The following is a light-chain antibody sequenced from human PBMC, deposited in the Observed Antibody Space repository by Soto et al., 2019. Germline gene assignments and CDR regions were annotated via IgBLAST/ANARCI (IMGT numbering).Light chain of an antibody. CDR1: QGISSY. Sequence: DIQLTQSPSFLSASVGDRVTITCRASQGISSYLAWYQQKPGKAPKLLIYSASTLQSGVPSRFSGSGSGTEFTLTISSLQPEDFATYYCHHLNYFPPYTFGRGTKLEI. CDR2: SAS. J-gene: IGKJ2*01. V-gene: IGKV1-9*01. CDR3: HHLNYFPPYT.